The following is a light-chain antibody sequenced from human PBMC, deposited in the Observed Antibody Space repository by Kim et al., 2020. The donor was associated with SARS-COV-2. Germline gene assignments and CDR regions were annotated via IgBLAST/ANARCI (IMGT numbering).Light chain of an antibody. CDR3: QRYVSSPWT. CDR2: ASS. J-gene: IGKJ1*01. CDR1: QSVRSGC. Sequence: PGERAPLSRRASQSVRSGCLSWGQHRAGEAPPLLIYASSSRGPRIPERFSGGGSVTDFSLTLSRVEPEDFVVYYCQRYVSSPWTFGQGTKVYIK. V-gene: IGKV3-20*01.